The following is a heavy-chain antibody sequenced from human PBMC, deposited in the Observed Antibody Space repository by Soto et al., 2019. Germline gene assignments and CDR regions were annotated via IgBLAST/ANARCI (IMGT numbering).Heavy chain of an antibody. CDR3: ARDFGSLGATIDY. J-gene: IGHJ4*02. Sequence: ASVKVSCKASGYTFTSYAMHWVRQAPGQRLEWMGWTNAGNGNTKYSQKFQGRFTISRDNSKNTLYLQMNSLRAEDTAVYYCARDFGSLGATIDYWGQGTLVTVSS. CDR2: TNAGNGNT. V-gene: IGHV1-3*01. D-gene: IGHD1-26*01. CDR1: GYTFTSYA.